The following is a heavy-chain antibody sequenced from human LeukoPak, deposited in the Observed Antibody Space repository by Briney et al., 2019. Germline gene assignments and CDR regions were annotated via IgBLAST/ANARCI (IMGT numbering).Heavy chain of an antibody. D-gene: IGHD1-26*01. J-gene: IGHJ4*02. CDR2: ISSSGSTI. CDR1: GFTFSSYE. V-gene: IGHV3-48*03. Sequence: PGGSLRLSCAASGFTFSSYEMNWVRQAPGKGLAWVSYISSSGSTIYYADSVKGRFTISRDNSKNTLYLQMNSLKPEDTAVYYCAKDRGWELRILDYWGQGTLVTVSS. CDR3: AKDRGWELRILDY.